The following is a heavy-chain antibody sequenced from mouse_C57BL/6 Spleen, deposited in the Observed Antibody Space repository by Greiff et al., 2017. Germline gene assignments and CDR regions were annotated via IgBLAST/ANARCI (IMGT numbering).Heavy chain of an antibody. Sequence: QVQLQQPGAELVKPGASVKMSCKASGYTFTSYWITWVKQRPGQGLEWIGDIYPGSGSTNYNEKFKSKATLTVDTSSSTAYMQRSSLTSEDSAVYYCAREEGYYYGSSSAWFAYWGQGTLVTVSA. CDR3: AREEGYYYGSSSAWFAY. J-gene: IGHJ3*01. CDR2: IYPGSGST. CDR1: GYTFTSYW. D-gene: IGHD1-1*01. V-gene: IGHV1-55*01.